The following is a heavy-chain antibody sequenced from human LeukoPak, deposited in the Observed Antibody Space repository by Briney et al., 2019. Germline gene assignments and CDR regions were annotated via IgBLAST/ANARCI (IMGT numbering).Heavy chain of an antibody. D-gene: IGHD3-3*01. CDR2: IYTSGST. J-gene: IGHJ5*02. CDR3: ASSYDFWSGSWFDP. CDR1: GGSISSGSYY. Sequence: SQTLSLTCTVSGGSISSGSYYWSWIRQPAGKGLEWIGRIYTSGSTNYNPSLKSRVTISVDTSKNQFSLKQSSVAAADTAVYYCASSYDFWSGSWFDPWGQGTLVTVSS. V-gene: IGHV4-61*02.